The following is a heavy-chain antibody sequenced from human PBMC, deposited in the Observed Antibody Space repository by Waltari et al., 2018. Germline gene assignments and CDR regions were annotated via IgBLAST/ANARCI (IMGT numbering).Heavy chain of an antibody. Sequence: EVQLVESGGGLVQPGGSLRLSCAASGFTVSSNYMTWVRQAPGKGLEWVSVIYTGGGIFYADSVRGRFTISRDNSKNTLYLLMNSLRAEDTAVYYCARGTYYDLDYWGQETLVTVSS. D-gene: IGHD3-3*01. J-gene: IGHJ4*02. CDR3: ARGTYYDLDY. CDR2: IYTGGGI. CDR1: GFTVSSNY. V-gene: IGHV3-66*02.